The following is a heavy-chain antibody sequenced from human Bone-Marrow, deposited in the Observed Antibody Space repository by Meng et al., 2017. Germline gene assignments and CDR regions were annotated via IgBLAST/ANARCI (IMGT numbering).Heavy chain of an antibody. D-gene: IGHD3-3*01. V-gene: IGHV3-30*04. CDR2: ISNDVSNK. CDR1: GFTFSSYA. CDR3: ARSHVDWSGYYYVAFDI. J-gene: IGHJ3*02. Sequence: GGSLRLSCAASGFTFSSYAMHWVRHAPGKVQEWVAVISNDVSNKNYADSVKGRLTISRVNSKNTLYLQMNSLGAEDTSGYYCARSHVDWSGYYYVAFDIWGQGTMVTVSS.